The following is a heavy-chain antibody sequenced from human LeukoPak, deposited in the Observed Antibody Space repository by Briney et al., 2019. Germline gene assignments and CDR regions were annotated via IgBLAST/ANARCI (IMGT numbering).Heavy chain of an antibody. CDR2: IIPIFGTA. Sequence: ASVKVSCKASGGTFSSYAISWVRQAPGQGLEWMGGIIPIFGTANYAQKFQGRVTITADESTSTAYMELSSLSSEDTAVYYCARRKVVVVAATRNYYYYGMDVWGQGTTVTVSS. CDR1: GGTFSSYA. CDR3: ARRKVVVVAATRNYYYYGMDV. D-gene: IGHD2-15*01. V-gene: IGHV1-69*13. J-gene: IGHJ6*02.